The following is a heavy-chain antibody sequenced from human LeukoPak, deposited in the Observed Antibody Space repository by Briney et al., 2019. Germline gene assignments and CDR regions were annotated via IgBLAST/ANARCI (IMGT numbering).Heavy chain of an antibody. CDR2: IYYSGST. D-gene: IGHD6-6*01. V-gene: IGHV4-59*01. CDR1: GGSISSYY. CDR3: AGASRLAARYYYYYMDV. Sequence: SETLSLTCTVSGGSISSYYWSWIRQPPGKGLEWIGYIYYSGSTNYNPSLKSRVTISVDTSKNQFSLKLSSVTAADTAVYYCAGASRLAARYYYYYMDVWGKGTTVTVSS. J-gene: IGHJ6*03.